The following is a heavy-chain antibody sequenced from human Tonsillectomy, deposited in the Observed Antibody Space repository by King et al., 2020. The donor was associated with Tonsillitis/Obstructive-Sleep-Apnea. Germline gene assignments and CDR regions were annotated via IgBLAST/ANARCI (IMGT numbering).Heavy chain of an antibody. J-gene: IGHJ6*02. V-gene: IGHV1-2*02. CDR2: IKPNSGGA. D-gene: IGHD3-3*01. CDR1: GNNFTGYY. Sequence: VQLVESGAEVKKPGASVKVSCKASGNNFTGYYIHWVRQAPGQGLEWMGCIKPNSGGANYAKKFQGRVTMTRDTSINTADMELSRLRSDDTAVYYCARDIGRWTASGGMDVWGQGTTVTVSS. CDR3: ARDIGRWTASGGMDV.